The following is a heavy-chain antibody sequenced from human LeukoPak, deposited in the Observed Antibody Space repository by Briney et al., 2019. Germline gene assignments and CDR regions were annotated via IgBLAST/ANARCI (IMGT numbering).Heavy chain of an antibody. Sequence: ASVKVSCKASGYTFTSYGISWVRQAPGQGLEWMGWISAYNGNTNYAQKLQGRVTMTTDTSTSTAYMELRSLRSDDTAVYYRARSDSSGSEYYGMDVWGQGTTVTVSS. D-gene: IGHD3-22*01. V-gene: IGHV1-18*01. CDR1: GYTFTSYG. J-gene: IGHJ6*02. CDR2: ISAYNGNT. CDR3: ARSDSSGSEYYGMDV.